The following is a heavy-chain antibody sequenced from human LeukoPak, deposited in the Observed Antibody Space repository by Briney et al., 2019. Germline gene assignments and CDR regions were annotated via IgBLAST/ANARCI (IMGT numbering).Heavy chain of an antibody. CDR1: GITFRDYW. D-gene: IGHD3-3*01. CDR3: ARGDFLGITIFEYYFDY. Sequence: GGSLRLSCAASGITFRDYWMSWVRQAPGKGLEWVANIKQDGSEKYYVDSVKGRFTISRDNAKNSLYLQMNSLRAEDAAVYYCARGDFLGITIFEYYFDYWGQGTLVTVSS. CDR2: IKQDGSEK. V-gene: IGHV3-7*04. J-gene: IGHJ4*02.